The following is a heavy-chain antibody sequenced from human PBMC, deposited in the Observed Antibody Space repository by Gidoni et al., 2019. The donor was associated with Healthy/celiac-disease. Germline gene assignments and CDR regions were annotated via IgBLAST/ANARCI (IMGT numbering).Heavy chain of an antibody. CDR2: IIPIFGTA. J-gene: IGHJ6*02. V-gene: IGHV1-69*01. CDR3: ARRLYSSSWNYYYYGMDV. D-gene: IGHD6-13*01. CDR1: GGTFSSYA. Sequence: GSSAKVSCKASGGTFSSYAISWVRQAPGQGLEWMGGIIPIFGTANYAQKFQGRVTITADESTSTAYMELSSLRSEDTAVYYCARRLYSSSWNYYYYGMDVWGQGTTVTVSS.